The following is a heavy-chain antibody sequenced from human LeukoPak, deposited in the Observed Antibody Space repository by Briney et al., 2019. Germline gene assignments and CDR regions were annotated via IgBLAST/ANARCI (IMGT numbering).Heavy chain of an antibody. Sequence: PSGGSLRLSCAASGFTFSSYGMHWVRQAPGKGLQWVAYIQYDGSNQQYADSVKGRFSISRDRSKNILYLQMNSLRAEDTAVYSCAKDRCSNGIGCYYYYMDVWGKGTTVTISS. CDR2: IQYDGSNQ. CDR1: GFTFSSYG. V-gene: IGHV3-30*02. CDR3: AKDRCSNGIGCYYYYMDV. D-gene: IGHD2-8*01. J-gene: IGHJ6*03.